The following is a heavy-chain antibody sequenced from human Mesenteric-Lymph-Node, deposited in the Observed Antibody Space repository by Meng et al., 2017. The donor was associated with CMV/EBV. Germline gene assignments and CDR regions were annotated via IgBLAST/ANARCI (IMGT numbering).Heavy chain of an antibody. CDR2: ISYDGSNK. Sequence: GGSLRLSCAASGFDFSNYLMHWIRQAPGKGLEWVAVISYDGSNKYYADSVKGRFTISRDNSKNTLYLQMNSLRAEDTAVYYCARDLRKTVTTFVVENYYGMDVWGQGTTVTVSS. V-gene: IGHV3-30*03. CDR1: GFDFSNYL. J-gene: IGHJ6*02. CDR3: ARDLRKTVTTFVVENYYGMDV. D-gene: IGHD4-11*01.